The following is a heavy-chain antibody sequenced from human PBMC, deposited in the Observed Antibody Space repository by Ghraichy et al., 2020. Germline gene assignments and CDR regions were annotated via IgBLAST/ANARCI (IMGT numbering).Heavy chain of an antibody. D-gene: IGHD3-22*01. V-gene: IGHV3-49*03. CDR1: GFTFGDYA. CDR2: IRSKAYGGTT. CDR3: TRDFGMGSSGTYYGMDV. Sequence: HSCTASGFTFGDYAMSWFRQAPGKGLEWVGFIRSKAYGGTTEYAASVKGRFTISRDDSKSIAYLQMNSLKTEDTAVYYCTRDFGMGSSGTYYGMDVWGQGTTVTVSS. J-gene: IGHJ6*02.